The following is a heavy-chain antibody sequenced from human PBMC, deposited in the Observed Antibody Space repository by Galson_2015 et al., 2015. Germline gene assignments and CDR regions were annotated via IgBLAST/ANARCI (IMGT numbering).Heavy chain of an antibody. CDR3: ARGLQVIGFFDY. CDR1: GDSISSGTYY. J-gene: IGHJ4*02. D-gene: IGHD3-10*01. Sequence: TLSLTCTVSGDSISSGTYYWSWIRQPPGKGLEWVGYIYYSGSTYYNPSLKSRVIISVDMSKNQFSLKLSSVTAADTAVYYCARGLQVIGFFDYWGQGTLVTVSS. CDR2: IYYSGST. V-gene: IGHV4-30-4*01.